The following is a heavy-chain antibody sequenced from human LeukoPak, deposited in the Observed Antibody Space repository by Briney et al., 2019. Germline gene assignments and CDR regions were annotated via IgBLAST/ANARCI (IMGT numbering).Heavy chain of an antibody. J-gene: IGHJ5*02. Sequence: SETLSLTCTVSGGSISGYYWSWIRQPPGKGLEWIGEINHSGSTNYNPSLKSRVTISVDTSKNQFSLKLSSVTAADTAVYYCARGGASGYHQPGWFDPWGQGTLVTVSS. CDR3: ARGGASGYHQPGWFDP. V-gene: IGHV4-34*01. CDR2: INHSGST. CDR1: GGSISGYY. D-gene: IGHD3-22*01.